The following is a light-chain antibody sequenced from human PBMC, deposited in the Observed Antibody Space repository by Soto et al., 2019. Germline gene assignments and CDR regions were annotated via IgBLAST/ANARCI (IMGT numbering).Light chain of an antibody. V-gene: IGLV2-11*01. CDR3: CSYVDTDTWV. CDR1: SSDVGGHNH. Sequence: QSALTQPASVSGSPGQSITISCTGSSSDVGGHNHVSWYQQHPGKAPKLMISGVSERPSGVPDRFSGSKSGNTASLTISGLQAEDEADYYCCSYVDTDTWVFGGGTKLTVL. J-gene: IGLJ3*02. CDR2: GVS.